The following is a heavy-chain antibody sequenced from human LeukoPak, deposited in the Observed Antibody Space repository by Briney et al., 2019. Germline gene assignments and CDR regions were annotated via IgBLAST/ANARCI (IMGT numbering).Heavy chain of an antibody. CDR1: GFTFSSYS. CDR2: ISSSSSYT. V-gene: IGHV3-21*01. D-gene: IGHD6-13*01. CDR3: ASCIAAATDY. J-gene: IGHJ4*02. Sequence: GGSLRLSCAASGFTFSSYSMNWVCQAPGKGLEWVSSISSSSSYTYYADSVKGRFTISRDNAKNSLYLQMNSLRAEDTAVYYCASCIAAATDYWGQGTLVTVSS.